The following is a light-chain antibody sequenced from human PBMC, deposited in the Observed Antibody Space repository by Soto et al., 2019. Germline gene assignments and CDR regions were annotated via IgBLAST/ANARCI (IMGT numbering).Light chain of an antibody. Sequence: QSVLTQSPSASDSLGASVKLTCTLSSGHSSYAIAWHQQQPEKGPRYLMKLNSDGSHSKGDGIPDRFSGSSSGAERYLTISSLQSEDEAEYYCQTWGTGIQVFGGGTKVTVL. CDR2: LNSDGSH. CDR3: QTWGTGIQV. J-gene: IGLJ3*02. CDR1: SGHSSYA. V-gene: IGLV4-69*01.